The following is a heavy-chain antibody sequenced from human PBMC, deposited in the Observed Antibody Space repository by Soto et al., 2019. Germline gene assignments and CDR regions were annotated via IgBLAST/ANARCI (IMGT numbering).Heavy chain of an antibody. J-gene: IGHJ6*02. D-gene: IGHD2-8*01. CDR2: INAGNGNT. CDR1: GYTFTSYA. V-gene: IGHV1-3*01. CDR3: ARAKVGIVLMVYARPDYYYYGMDV. Sequence: ASVKGSCKASGYTFTSYAMHWVRQAPGQRLEWMGWINAGNGNTKYSQKFQGRVTITRDTSASTAYMELSSLRSEDTAVYYCARAKVGIVLMVYARPDYYYYGMDVWGQGTTVTVSS.